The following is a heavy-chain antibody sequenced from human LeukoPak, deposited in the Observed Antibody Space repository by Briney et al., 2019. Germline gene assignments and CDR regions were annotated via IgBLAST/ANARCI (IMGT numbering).Heavy chain of an antibody. V-gene: IGHV2-5*02. CDR3: AHIMITYGGVTAQDAFDV. D-gene: IGHD3-16*01. CDR2: VYWDDGR. J-gene: IGHJ3*01. Sequence: SGPALVRPTQTLTVTCTFSGFSLTTPTVGVAWIRQPPGKALEWLAVVYWDDGRRYSPSLRSRLTITKDTSKNQVVLTMTNMGPVDTGTYYCAHIMITYGGVTAQDAFDVWGQGAMVTV. CDR1: GFSLTTPTVG.